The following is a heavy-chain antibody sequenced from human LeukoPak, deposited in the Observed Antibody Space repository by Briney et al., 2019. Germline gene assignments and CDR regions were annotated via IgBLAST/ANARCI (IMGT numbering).Heavy chain of an antibody. V-gene: IGHV3-30*18. J-gene: IGHJ4*02. CDR2: ISYDGSNK. Sequence: GGSLRLSCAASGFTFSSYGMHWVRQAPGKGLEWVAVISYDGSNKYYADSVKGRFTISRDNSKNTLYLQMNGLRPEDTAVYYCAKDLISMVRGVITALDYWGQGTLVTVSS. CDR1: GFTFSSYG. D-gene: IGHD3-10*01. CDR3: AKDLISMVRGVITALDY.